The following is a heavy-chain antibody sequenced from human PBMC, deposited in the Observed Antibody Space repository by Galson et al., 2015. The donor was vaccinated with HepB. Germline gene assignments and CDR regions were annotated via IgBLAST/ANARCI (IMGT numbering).Heavy chain of an antibody. CDR3: ARGSSVDTAMPGLAFDI. D-gene: IGHD5-18*01. Sequence: SVKVSCKASGYTFTSYYMHWVRQAPGQGLEWMGIINPSGGSTSYAQKFQGRVTMTRDTSTSTVYMELSSLRSEDTAVYYCARGSSVDTAMPGLAFDIWGQGTMVTVSS. CDR1: GYTFTSYY. J-gene: IGHJ3*02. V-gene: IGHV1-46*01. CDR2: INPSGGST.